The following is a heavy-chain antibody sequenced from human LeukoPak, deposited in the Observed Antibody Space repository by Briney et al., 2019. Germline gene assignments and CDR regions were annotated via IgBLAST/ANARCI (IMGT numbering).Heavy chain of an antibody. CDR3: AREVRYSSSWYDTGWFHP. D-gene: IGHD6-13*01. J-gene: IGHJ5*02. CDR1: GGSISSYY. CDR2: IYYSGST. V-gene: IGHV4-59*01. Sequence: PSETPSLTCTVSGGSISSYYWSWIRQPPGKGLEWIGYIYYSGSTNYNPSLKSRVTISVDTSKNQFSLKLSSVTAADTAVYYCAREVRYSSSWYDTGWFHPWGEGMLVTVSS.